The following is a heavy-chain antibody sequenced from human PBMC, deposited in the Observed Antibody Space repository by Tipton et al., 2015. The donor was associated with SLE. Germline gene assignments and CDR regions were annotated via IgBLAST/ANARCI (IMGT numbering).Heavy chain of an antibody. V-gene: IGHV4-59*01. J-gene: IGHJ6*03. Sequence: GLVKPSETLSLTCTVSGGSINYYYWNWIRQPPGKGLEWIGYVFYNGNTNYNASLKSRVTMSVDTSKSQFSLQLRSVTAADTAVYYCARGGHCTSDSCYVYYYYMDVWGEGTTVAVFS. CDR1: GGSINYYY. CDR3: ARGGHCTSDSCYVYYYYMDV. D-gene: IGHD2-2*01. CDR2: VFYNGNT.